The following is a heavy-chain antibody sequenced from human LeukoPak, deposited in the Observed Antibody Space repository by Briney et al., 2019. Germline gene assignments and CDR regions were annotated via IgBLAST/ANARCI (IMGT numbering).Heavy chain of an antibody. CDR1: GYTFSSYG. CDR2: ISAYNGNT. D-gene: IGHD3-3*01. J-gene: IGHJ4*02. Sequence: ASVKVSCKASGYTFSSYGISWVRQAPGQGLEWMGWISAYNGNTNYAQKLQGRVTMTTDRATSTVYMELRSLRSDDTAVYYCARTDDFWSGYLDYWGQGTLVTVSS. V-gene: IGHV1-18*01. CDR3: ARTDDFWSGYLDY.